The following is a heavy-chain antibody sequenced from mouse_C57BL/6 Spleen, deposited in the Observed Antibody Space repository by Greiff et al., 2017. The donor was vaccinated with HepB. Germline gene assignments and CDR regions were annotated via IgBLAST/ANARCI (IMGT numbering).Heavy chain of an antibody. V-gene: IGHV1-81*01. CDR2: IYPRSGNT. Sequence: VQLQQSGAELARPGASVKLSCKASGYTFTSYGISWVKQRTGQGLEWIGEIYPRSGNTYYNEKFKGKATLTADKSSSTAYMELRSLTSEDSAVYFCARDPITTVVATYWYFDVWGTGTTVTVSS. CDR1: GYTFTSYG. D-gene: IGHD1-1*01. J-gene: IGHJ1*03. CDR3: ARDPITTVVATYWYFDV.